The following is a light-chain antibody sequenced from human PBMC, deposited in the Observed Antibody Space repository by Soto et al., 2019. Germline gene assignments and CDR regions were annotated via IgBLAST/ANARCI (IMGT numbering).Light chain of an antibody. J-gene: IGKJ2*01. CDR1: QSVSSSY. Sequence: EIVLTQSPGTLSLSPGERATLSCRASQSVSSSYLAWYQQKPGQAPRLLIYGASSRATGIPDRFSGSGSGTDFTLTISRLEPADFAVYYCQQYGSSLYTFGQGTKLEI. CDR3: QQYGSSLYT. CDR2: GAS. V-gene: IGKV3-20*01.